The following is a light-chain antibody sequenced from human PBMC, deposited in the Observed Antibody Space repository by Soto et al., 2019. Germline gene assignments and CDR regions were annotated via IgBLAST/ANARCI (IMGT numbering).Light chain of an antibody. J-gene: IGKJ1*01. CDR1: QAISIW. V-gene: IGKV1-5*03. CDR3: QQYSSYPWT. Sequence: DIQMTQSPSTLSASVGDRVTITCRASQAISIWLAWYQQNPGRAPKLLIFQASSLESGVPSRFSGSGSGTEFTLTINSLPPDDFGTYYCQQYSSYPWTFGQGTKVEIK. CDR2: QAS.